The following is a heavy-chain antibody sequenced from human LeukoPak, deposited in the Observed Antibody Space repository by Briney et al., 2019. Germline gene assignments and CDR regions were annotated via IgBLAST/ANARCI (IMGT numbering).Heavy chain of an antibody. J-gene: IGHJ4*02. Sequence: SETLSLTCTVSGGSISSGGYYWSWIRQHPGKGLEWIGYIHYSGSTYYNPSLKSRVTISVDTSKNQFSLKLSSVTAADTAVYYCARRKHVDIVATGLIDYWGQGTLVTVSS. V-gene: IGHV4-31*03. CDR3: ARRKHVDIVATGLIDY. CDR2: IHYSGST. D-gene: IGHD5-12*01. CDR1: GGSISSGGYY.